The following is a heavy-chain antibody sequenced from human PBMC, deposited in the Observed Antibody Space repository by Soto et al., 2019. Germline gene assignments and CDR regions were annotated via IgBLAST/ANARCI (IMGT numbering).Heavy chain of an antibody. D-gene: IGHD3-16*02. CDR2: ISTSGGRP. CDR1: GITFSNYA. Sequence: PGGSLRLSCTASGITFSNYAMSWVRQAPRKGLEWVSSISTSGGRPYYADSVKGRFTISRDNSKNTLYLQMNSLRVEDTAVYYCAKDPERSDYVCGTYRYIDNWGQGTLVTVSS. V-gene: IGHV3-23*01. J-gene: IGHJ4*02. CDR3: AKDPERSDYVCGTYRYIDN.